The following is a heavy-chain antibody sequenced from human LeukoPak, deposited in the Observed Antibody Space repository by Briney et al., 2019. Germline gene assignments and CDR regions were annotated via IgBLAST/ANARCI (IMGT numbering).Heavy chain of an antibody. D-gene: IGHD3-22*01. CDR3: AGVGTYETDAYNMY. J-gene: IGHJ4*02. V-gene: IGHV3-7*01. CDR2: IKPDESEK. Sequence: GGSLRLSCVASGFTLSSYWMSWVRHTPGKGLEWVASIKPDESEKYYVDSVKGRFTISRDNAKNSLHLQMDSLGTGDTAVYYCAGVGTYETDAYNMYWGQGSLVTVSS. CDR1: GFTLSSYW.